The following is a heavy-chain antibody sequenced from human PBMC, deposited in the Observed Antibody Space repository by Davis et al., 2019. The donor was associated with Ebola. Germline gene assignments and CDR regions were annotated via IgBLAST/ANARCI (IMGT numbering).Heavy chain of an antibody. D-gene: IGHD3-10*01. CDR1: GGSISSSSYY. Sequence: MPSGTLSLTCTVSGGSISSSSYYWGWIRQPPGKGLEWIGSIYYSGSTYYNPSLKSRVTISVDTSKNQFSLKLSSVTAADTAVYYCARAEPTYYYGSGRYQTLYYFDYWGQGTLVTVSS. CDR3: ARAEPTYYYGSGRYQTLYYFDY. V-gene: IGHV4-39*01. J-gene: IGHJ4*02. CDR2: IYYSGST.